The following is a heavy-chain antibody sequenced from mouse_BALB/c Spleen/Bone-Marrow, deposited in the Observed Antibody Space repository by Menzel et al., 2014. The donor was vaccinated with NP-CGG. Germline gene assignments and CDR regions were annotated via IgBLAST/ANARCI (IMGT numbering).Heavy chain of an antibody. CDR2: IDPANGNT. CDR1: GFNIXDAY. D-gene: IGHD1-1*01. CDR3: ARYYYGFYFDY. V-gene: IGHV14-3*02. Sequence: EVQGVESGAELVKPGASVKLSCTASGFNIXDAYMHWVKQRPEQGLEWIGRIDPANGNTKYDPKFQGKATITADTSSNTAYLQLSSLTSEDTAVYYCARYYYGFYFDYWGQGTTLSVSS. J-gene: IGHJ2*01.